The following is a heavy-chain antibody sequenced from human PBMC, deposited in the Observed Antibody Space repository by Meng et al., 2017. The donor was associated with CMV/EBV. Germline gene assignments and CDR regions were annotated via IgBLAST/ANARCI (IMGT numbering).Heavy chain of an antibody. J-gene: IGHJ2*01. Sequence: GGSLRLSCAASGFTFSDAWMSWVRQAPGKGLEWVSYISSSSSTIYYADSVKGRFTISRDNAKNSLYLQMNSLRAEDTAVYYCARAVGETVVPAAASYFDLWGRGTLVTVSS. CDR2: ISSSSSTI. CDR1: GFTFSDAW. D-gene: IGHD2-2*01. CDR3: ARAVGETVVPAAASYFDL. V-gene: IGHV3-48*04.